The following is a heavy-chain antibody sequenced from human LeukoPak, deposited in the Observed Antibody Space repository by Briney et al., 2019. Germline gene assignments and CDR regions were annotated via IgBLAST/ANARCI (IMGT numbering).Heavy chain of an antibody. J-gene: IGHJ4*02. Sequence: GGSLRLSCVASGFTLSSYSMNWVRQAPGKGLEWVSYISDTGSTIAYADSVKGRFTMSRDGAKNSLHLQMNSLRDEDTAVYYCTRRFDSWGQGVLVTVSS. CDR3: TRRFDS. V-gene: IGHV3-48*02. CDR2: ISDTGSTI. CDR1: GFTLSSYS.